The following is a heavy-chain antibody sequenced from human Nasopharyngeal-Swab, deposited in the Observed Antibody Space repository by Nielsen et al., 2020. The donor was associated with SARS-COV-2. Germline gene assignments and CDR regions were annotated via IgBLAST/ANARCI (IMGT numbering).Heavy chain of an antibody. CDR1: GFTFSSYA. Sequence: GESLKISCAASGFTFSSYAMSWVRQAPGKGLEWVSAISGGGGSTYYADSVKGRFTISRDNAKNSLYLQMNSLRAEDTAVYYCARDPIPNWNYGRTDFDYWGQGTLVTVSS. D-gene: IGHD1-7*01. CDR2: ISGGGGST. J-gene: IGHJ4*02. CDR3: ARDPIPNWNYGRTDFDY. V-gene: IGHV3-23*01.